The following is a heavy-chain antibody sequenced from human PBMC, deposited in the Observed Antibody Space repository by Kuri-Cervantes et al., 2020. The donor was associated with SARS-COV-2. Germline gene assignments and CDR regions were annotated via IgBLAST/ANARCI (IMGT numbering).Heavy chain of an antibody. CDR2: IYYSGST. Sequence: SETLSLTCTVSGGSISSHYWSWIRQPPGKGLEWIGYIYYSGSTNYNPSLKSRVTISVDTSKNQFSLKLSSVTAEDTAVYYCARGGTTTSPRGTNYFYMDVWGKGTAVTVSS. J-gene: IGHJ6*03. V-gene: IGHV4-59*11. D-gene: IGHD1-1*01. CDR3: ARGGTTTSPRGTNYFYMDV. CDR1: GGSISSHY.